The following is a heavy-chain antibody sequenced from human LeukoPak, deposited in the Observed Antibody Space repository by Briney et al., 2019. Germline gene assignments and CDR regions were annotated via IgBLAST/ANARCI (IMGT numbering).Heavy chain of an antibody. Sequence: ASVKVSCKASGYTFTGYYMHWVRQAPGQGLEWMGWINPNSGGTNYARKFQGRVTMTRDTSISTAYMELSRLRSDDTAVYYCARDGGSNLDNFDYWGQGTLVTVSS. J-gene: IGHJ4*02. V-gene: IGHV1-2*02. CDR1: GYTFTGYY. CDR3: ARDGGSNLDNFDY. D-gene: IGHD1-14*01. CDR2: INPNSGGT.